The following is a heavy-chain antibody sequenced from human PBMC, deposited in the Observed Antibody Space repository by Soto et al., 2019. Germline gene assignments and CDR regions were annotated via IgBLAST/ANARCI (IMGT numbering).Heavy chain of an antibody. CDR2: ISSSSSTI. D-gene: IGHD2-15*01. J-gene: IGHJ3*02. V-gene: IGHV3-48*04. Sequence: GGSLRLSCAASGFTFSSYSMNWVRQAPGKGLEWVSYISSSSSTIYYADSVKGRFTISRDNAKNSLYLQMNSLRAEDAAVYYCARDAGATVVNGPGAGDASFDIWGQGTMVTVSS. CDR1: GFTFSSYS. CDR3: ARDAGATVVNGPGAGDASFDI.